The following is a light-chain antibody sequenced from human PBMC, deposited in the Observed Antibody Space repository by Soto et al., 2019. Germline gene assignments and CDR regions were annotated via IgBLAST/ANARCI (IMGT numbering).Light chain of an antibody. CDR1: QSVSSN. Sequence: EIVMTQSPATLSVSPGERATLSCRASQSVSSNLAWYQQKPGQAPRLLIYGASTRATGIPARFSGSGSGTAFTLTISSLQSEDFAVYYGQQDSNWPPALTFGGGTKVEIK. CDR2: GAS. J-gene: IGKJ4*01. CDR3: QQDSNWPPALT. V-gene: IGKV3D-15*01.